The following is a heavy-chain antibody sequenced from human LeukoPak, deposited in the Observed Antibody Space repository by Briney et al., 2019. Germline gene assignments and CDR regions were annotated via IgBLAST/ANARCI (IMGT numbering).Heavy chain of an antibody. J-gene: IGHJ3*02. V-gene: IGHV4-34*01. D-gene: IGHD3-22*01. CDR1: GGSFSGYY. CDR3: AKSNGYGLIDI. Sequence: SETLSLTCSVYGGSFSGYYWTWIRQPPGKGLEWIGGITHSGSTNYNPSLKGRVIISVDTSKNQFSLKLNSVTAADTAVYYCAKSNGYGLIDIWGQGTMVTVSS. CDR2: ITHSGST.